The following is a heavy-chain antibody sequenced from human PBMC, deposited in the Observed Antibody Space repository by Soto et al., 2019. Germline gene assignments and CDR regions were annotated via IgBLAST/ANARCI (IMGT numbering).Heavy chain of an antibody. CDR3: ASGKSGSYAF. D-gene: IGHD1-26*01. V-gene: IGHV3-21*01. Sequence: PGGSLRLSCAASEFTFSCYALNWVRQAPGKGLEWVSSISGGGTYIYYADSVKGRFTISRDNAKNSLYLQMNSLRADDTAVYYCASGKSGSYAFWGQGTLVTVSS. J-gene: IGHJ4*02. CDR1: EFTFSCYA. CDR2: ISGGGTYI.